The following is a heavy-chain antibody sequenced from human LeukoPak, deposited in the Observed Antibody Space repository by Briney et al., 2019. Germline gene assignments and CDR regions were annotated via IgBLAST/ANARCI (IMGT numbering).Heavy chain of an antibody. CDR1: GYTFTGYY. V-gene: IGHV1-24*01. D-gene: IGHD4-11*01. J-gene: IGHJ6*03. Sequence: ASVKVSCKASGYTFTGYYMHWVRQAPGQGLEWMGGFDPEDGETIYAQKFQGRVTMTEDTSTDTAYMELSSLRSEDTAVYYCATGQGNSNTRYYYYMDVWGKGTTVTVSS. CDR3: ATGQGNSNTRYYYYMDV. CDR2: FDPEDGET.